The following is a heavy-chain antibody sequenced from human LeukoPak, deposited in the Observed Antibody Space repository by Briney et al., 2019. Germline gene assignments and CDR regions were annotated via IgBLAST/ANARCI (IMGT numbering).Heavy chain of an antibody. D-gene: IGHD2-15*01. J-gene: IGHJ4*02. V-gene: IGHV3-23*01. Sequence: GSLRLSCAASGFVFSNYAMSWVRQAPGKGLQWVSTITSGGNTYYADSVKGRFTISRDNSKNTLYLQMNSLRAEDTAVYSCAKYCSGGNCYSGLYWGQGTLVTVSS. CDR3: AKYCSGGNCYSGLY. CDR2: ITSGGNT. CDR1: GFVFSNYA.